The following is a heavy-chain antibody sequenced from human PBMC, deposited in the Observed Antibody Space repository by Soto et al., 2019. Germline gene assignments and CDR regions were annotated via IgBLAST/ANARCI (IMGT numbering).Heavy chain of an antibody. CDR1: GYTFTSYY. J-gene: IGHJ5*02. D-gene: IGHD3-22*01. CDR3: ARVGDDSSGYYYHTENWFDP. CDR2: INPSGGST. V-gene: IGHV1-46*01. Sequence: VASVKVSCKASGYTFTSYYMHWVRQAPGQGLEWMGIINPSGGSTSYAQKFQGRVTMTRDTSTSTVYMELSSLRSEDTAVYYCARVGDDSSGYYYHTENWFDPWGQGTLVTVSS.